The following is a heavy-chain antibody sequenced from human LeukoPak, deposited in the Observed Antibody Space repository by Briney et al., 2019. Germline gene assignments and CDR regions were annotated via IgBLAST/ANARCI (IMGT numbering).Heavy chain of an antibody. CDR1: GFTFSSYS. CDR2: ISSSSSTI. V-gene: IGHV3-48*04. D-gene: IGHD4-17*01. CDR3: ARDYGDYPFDY. Sequence: GGSLRLSCAASGFTFSSYSMTWVRQAPGKGLEWVSYISSSSSTIYDADSVKGRFTISRDNAKNTVYLQMNSLRVEDTAVYYCARDYGDYPFDYWGQGTLVTVSS. J-gene: IGHJ4*02.